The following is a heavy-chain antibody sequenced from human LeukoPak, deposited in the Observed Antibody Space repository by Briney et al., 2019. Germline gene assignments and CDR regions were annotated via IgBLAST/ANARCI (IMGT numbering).Heavy chain of an antibody. D-gene: IGHD2-2*01. CDR3: ASSVVPAAPYYMDV. CDR1: GFTVSSNY. Sequence: GGSLRLSCAASGFTVSSNYMSWVRQAPGKGLEWVSVIYSGGSTYYAGSVKGRFTISRDNSKNTLYLQMNSLRAEDTAVYYCASSVVPAAPYYMDVWGKGTTVTASS. V-gene: IGHV3-53*01. CDR2: IYSGGST. J-gene: IGHJ6*03.